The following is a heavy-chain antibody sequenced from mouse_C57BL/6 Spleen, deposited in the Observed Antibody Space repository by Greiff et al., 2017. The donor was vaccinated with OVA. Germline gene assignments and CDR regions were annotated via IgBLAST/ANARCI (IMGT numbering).Heavy chain of an antibody. V-gene: IGHV1-54*01. D-gene: IGHD3-3*01. J-gene: IGHJ2*01. CDR1: GYAFTNYL. CDR2: INPGSGGT. CDR3: ARSLGGNYVGY. Sequence: QVQLQQSGAELVRPGTSVKVSCKASGYAFTNYLIEWVKQRPGQGLEWIGVINPGSGGTNYNEKFKGKATLTADKSSSTAYMQLSSLTSEDSAVYFCARSLGGNYVGYWGQGTTLTVSS.